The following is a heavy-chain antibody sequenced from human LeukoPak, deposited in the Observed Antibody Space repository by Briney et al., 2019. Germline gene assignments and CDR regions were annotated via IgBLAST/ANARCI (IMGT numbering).Heavy chain of an antibody. D-gene: IGHD3-10*01. CDR3: ARDRAWFGELLGLT. Sequence: TGGSLRLSCAASGFTFSSYWMSWVRQAPGKGLEWVANIKQDGSEKYYVDSVKGRFTISRGNAKNSLYLQMNSLRAEDTAVYYCARDRAWFGELLGLTWGQGTLVTVSS. CDR2: IKQDGSEK. V-gene: IGHV3-7*01. CDR1: GFTFSSYW. J-gene: IGHJ5*02.